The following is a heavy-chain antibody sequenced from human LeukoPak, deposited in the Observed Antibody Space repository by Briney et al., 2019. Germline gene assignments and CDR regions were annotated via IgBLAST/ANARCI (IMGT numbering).Heavy chain of an antibody. V-gene: IGHV3-9*03. CDR3: AKDRTYSGSYAGAFDI. CDR2: ISWNSGSI. D-gene: IGHD1-26*01. Sequence: GGSLRLSCAASGFTFDDYAMHWVRQAPGKGLEWVSGISWNSGSIDYADSVKGRFTISRDNAKNSLYLQMNSLRAEDMALYYCAKDRTYSGSYAGAFDIWGQGTMVTVSS. CDR1: GFTFDDYA. J-gene: IGHJ3*02.